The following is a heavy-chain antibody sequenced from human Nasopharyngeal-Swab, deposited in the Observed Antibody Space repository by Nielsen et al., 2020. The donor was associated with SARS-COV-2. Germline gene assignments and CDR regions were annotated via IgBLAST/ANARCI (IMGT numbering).Heavy chain of an antibody. CDR1: GGSISSYY. J-gene: IGHJ5*02. D-gene: IGHD3-10*01. Sequence: SETLSLTCTVSGGSISSYYWSWIRQPPGKGLEWIGYIYYSGRTNYNPSLKSRVTISVDTSKNQFTLRLGSVTAADTAVYYCARGGLWFGEYPGWFDPWGQGTLVTVSS. CDR3: ARGGLWFGEYPGWFDP. V-gene: IGHV4-59*01. CDR2: IYYSGRT.